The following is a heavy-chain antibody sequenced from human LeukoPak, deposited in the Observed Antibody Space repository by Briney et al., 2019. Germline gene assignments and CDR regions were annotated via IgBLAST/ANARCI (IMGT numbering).Heavy chain of an antibody. CDR2: IYYSGST. Sequence: PSETLSLTCAVYGGSFSGYYWSWIRQPPGKGLEWIGYIYYSGSTYYNPSLKSRVTISVDTSKNQFSLKLSSVTAADTAVYYCAREIRDGYNDAFDIWGQGTMVTVSS. CDR3: AREIRDGYNDAFDI. J-gene: IGHJ3*02. CDR1: GGSFSGYY. D-gene: IGHD5-24*01. V-gene: IGHV4-34*09.